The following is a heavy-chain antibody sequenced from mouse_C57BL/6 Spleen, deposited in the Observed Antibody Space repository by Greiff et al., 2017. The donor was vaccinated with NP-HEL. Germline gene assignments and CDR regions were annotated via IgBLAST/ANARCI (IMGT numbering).Heavy chain of an antibody. CDR3: ARLIYYYGNFDY. J-gene: IGHJ2*01. V-gene: IGHV7-3*01. Sequence: EVMLVESGGGLVQPGGSLSLSCAASGFTFTDYYMSWVRQPPGKALEWLGFIRNKANGYTTEYSASVKGRFTISRDNSQSILYLQMNALRAEDSATYYCARLIYYYGNFDYWGQGTTLTVSS. D-gene: IGHD1-1*01. CDR1: GFTFTDYY. CDR2: IRNKANGYTT.